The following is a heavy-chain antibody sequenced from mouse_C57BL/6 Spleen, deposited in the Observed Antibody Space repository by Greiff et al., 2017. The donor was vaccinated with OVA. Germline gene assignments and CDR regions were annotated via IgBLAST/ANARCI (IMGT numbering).Heavy chain of an antibody. CDR2: IYPGDGDT. J-gene: IGHJ2*01. D-gene: IGHD3-2*02. V-gene: IGHV1-82*01. CDR3: ARSPLDSSGYYFDY. CDR1: GYAFSSSW. Sequence: VMLVESGPELVKPGASVKISCKASGYAFSSSWMNWVKQRPGKGLEWIGRIYPGDGDTNYNGKFKGKATLTADKSSSTAYMQLSSLTSEDSAVYFCARSPLDSSGYYFDYWGQGTTLTVSS.